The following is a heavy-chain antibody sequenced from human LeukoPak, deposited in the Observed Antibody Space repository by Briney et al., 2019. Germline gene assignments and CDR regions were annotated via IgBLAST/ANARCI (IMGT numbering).Heavy chain of an antibody. CDR2: IYYSGST. Sequence: SETLSLTCTVSGGSISSSSYYWGWIRQPPGKGLEWIGYIYYSGSTNYNPSLKSRVTISVDTSKNQFSLKLSSVTAADTAVYYCAAWGDSIQAFDIWGQGTMVIVSS. D-gene: IGHD7-27*01. J-gene: IGHJ3*02. V-gene: IGHV4-61*05. CDR3: AAWGDSIQAFDI. CDR1: GGSISSSSYY.